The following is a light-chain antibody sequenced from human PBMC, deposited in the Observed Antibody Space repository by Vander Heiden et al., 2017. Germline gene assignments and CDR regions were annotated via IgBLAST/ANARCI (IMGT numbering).Light chain of an antibody. Sequence: DIVLTQSPDSLAVSLGERATINCKSSQSVLHTDNKNYLTWYQQKPGQPPELLIYWASTRESGVPDRFSGGGSGTDFTLTISSLQAEDVAVYFCQQYYSIPYSFGRGTKLEIK. J-gene: IGKJ2*01. V-gene: IGKV4-1*01. CDR1: QSVLHTDNKNY. CDR3: QQYYSIPYS. CDR2: WAS.